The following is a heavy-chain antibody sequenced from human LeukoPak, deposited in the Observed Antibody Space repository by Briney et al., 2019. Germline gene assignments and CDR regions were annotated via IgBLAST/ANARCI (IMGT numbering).Heavy chain of an antibody. CDR1: GYTFTSYG. Sequence: ASVKVSCKASGYTFTSYGISWVRQAPGQGLEWMGWISAYNGNTNYAQKLQGRVTMTTDTSTSTAYMELRSLRSDDTAVYYCARDLSGEDYYGSGSYSWGQGTLVTVSS. CDR2: ISAYNGNT. V-gene: IGHV1-18*01. J-gene: IGHJ4*02. CDR3: ARDLSGEDYYGSGSYS. D-gene: IGHD3-10*01.